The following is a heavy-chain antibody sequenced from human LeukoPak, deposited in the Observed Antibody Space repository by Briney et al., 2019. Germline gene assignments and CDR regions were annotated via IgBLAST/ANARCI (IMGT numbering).Heavy chain of an antibody. CDR2: IYYSGST. CDR3: ARLPYGDLFDY. Sequence: SETLSLTCTVSGVSISSSSYYWGWIRQPPGKGLEWIGSIYYSGSTYYNPSLKSRVTISVDTSKNQFSLKLSSVTAADTAVYYCARLPYGDLFDYWGQGTLVTVSS. D-gene: IGHD4-17*01. V-gene: IGHV4-39*01. CDR1: GVSISSSSYY. J-gene: IGHJ4*02.